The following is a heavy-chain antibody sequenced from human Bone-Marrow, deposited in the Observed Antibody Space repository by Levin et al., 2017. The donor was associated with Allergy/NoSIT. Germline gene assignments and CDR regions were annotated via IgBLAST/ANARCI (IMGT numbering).Heavy chain of an antibody. J-gene: IGHJ4*02. Sequence: SSETLSLTCTVSGGSISSGDYYWSWIRQPPGKGLEWIGYIYYSGSTYYNPSLKSRVTISVDTSKNQFSLKLSSVTAADTAVYYCARDLKGYDILTGYYIRGPLDYWGQGTLVTVSS. CDR1: GGSISSGDYY. V-gene: IGHV4-30-4*01. CDR3: ARDLKGYDILTGYYIRGPLDY. D-gene: IGHD3-9*01. CDR2: IYYSGST.